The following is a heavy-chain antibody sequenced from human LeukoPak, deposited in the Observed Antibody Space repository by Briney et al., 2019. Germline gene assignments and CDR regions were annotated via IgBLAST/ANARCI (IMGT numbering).Heavy chain of an antibody. V-gene: IGHV3-7*01. CDR3: ARTLVDY. Sequence: GGSLTLSCAASGFIFSNYYLSWVRQAPGKGLEWVANINEVGSVEYYVDSVKGRFTISRDNPKNSLYLLMNNLRAEDTAVYYCARTLVDYWGQGALVTVSS. J-gene: IGHJ4*02. CDR1: GFIFSNYY. CDR2: INEVGSVE.